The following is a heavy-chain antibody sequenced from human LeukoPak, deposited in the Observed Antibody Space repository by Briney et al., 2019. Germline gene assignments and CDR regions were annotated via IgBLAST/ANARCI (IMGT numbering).Heavy chain of an antibody. CDR1: GYTFTGYY. D-gene: IGHD1-1*01. V-gene: IGHV1-2*02. CDR2: INPNSGGT. J-gene: IGHJ4*02. Sequence: ASVKVSCKASGYTFTGYYMHWVRQAPGQGLEWMGWINPNSGGTNYAQKFQGRVTMTRDTSISTGYMELSRLKSDDTAVYYCARADRAHHNPSDYWGQGTLVTVSS. CDR3: ARADRAHHNPSDY.